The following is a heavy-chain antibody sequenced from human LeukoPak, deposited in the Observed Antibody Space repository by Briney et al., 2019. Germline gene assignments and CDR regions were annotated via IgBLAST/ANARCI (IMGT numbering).Heavy chain of an antibody. V-gene: IGHV4-34*01. CDR3: ARGVGYCSSTSCYFSY. D-gene: IGHD2-2*01. CDR2: INHSGST. J-gene: IGHJ4*02. Sequence: SETLSLTCAVYGGSFSGYYWSWIRQPPGKGLEWIGDINHSGSTNYNPSLKSRVTISVDTSKNQFSLKLSSVTAADTAVYYCARGVGYCSSTSCYFSYWGQGTLVTVSS. CDR1: GGSFSGYY.